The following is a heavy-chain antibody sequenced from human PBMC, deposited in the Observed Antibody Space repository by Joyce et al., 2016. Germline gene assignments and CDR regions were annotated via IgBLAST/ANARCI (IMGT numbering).Heavy chain of an antibody. Sequence: QLLLQESGPGLVKTSQTLSLTCAVSGDSFTTGGYAWNWIRQPPGKGLEWIGDIYHSGNTHFTPSLQSRVTISLDRSKSQFSLKLSSVTAADTAVYYCARAPRGPGCFDSWGQGTLVTVSS. D-gene: IGHD3-10*01. CDR1: GDSFTTGGYA. CDR3: ARAPRGPGCFDS. V-gene: IGHV4-30-2*01. CDR2: IYHSGNT. J-gene: IGHJ4*02.